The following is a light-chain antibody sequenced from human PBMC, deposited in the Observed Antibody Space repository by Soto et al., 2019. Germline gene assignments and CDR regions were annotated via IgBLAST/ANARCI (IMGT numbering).Light chain of an antibody. Sequence: EIVMTQSPATLSESPGERATLSCRASQSVSSNLAWYQQKPGQAPRLLIYGASTRATGIPARFSGSGSGTEFTLTISSLQSEDFAVYYCQQYYNWPPLTFGGGTKVEIK. CDR2: GAS. J-gene: IGKJ4*01. CDR1: QSVSSN. V-gene: IGKV3-15*01. CDR3: QQYYNWPPLT.